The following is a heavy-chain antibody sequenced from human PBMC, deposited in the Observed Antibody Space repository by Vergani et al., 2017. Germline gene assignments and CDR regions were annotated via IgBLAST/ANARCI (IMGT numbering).Heavy chain of an antibody. J-gene: IGHJ4*02. CDR1: CDPINTADY. CDR2: VYHSGST. Sequence: QVHLQESCPGLVKPSETPSLTCSVPCDPINTADYWGWIRKPPGKGLEWIGSVYHSGSTSYNPSLQSRVTISVDTSKNQFSLTLNSLTAGDTAIYDCAKNSSGGFFDNWGQGALVTVSS. CDR3: AKNSSGGFFDN. V-gene: IGHV4-38-2*02. D-gene: IGHD6-25*01.